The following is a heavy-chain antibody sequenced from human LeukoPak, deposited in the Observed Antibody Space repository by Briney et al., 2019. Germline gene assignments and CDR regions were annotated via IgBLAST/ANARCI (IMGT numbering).Heavy chain of an antibody. CDR1: GFTFSSYA. CDR2: ISYDGSNK. J-gene: IGHJ4*02. D-gene: IGHD6-25*01. V-gene: IGHV3-30-3*02. CDR3: AKTQRFDY. Sequence: GRSLRLSCAASGFTFSSYAMHWVRQAPGKGLEWVAVISYDGSNKYYADSVKGRFTISRDNSKNTLYLQMNSLRAEDTAVYYCAKTQRFDYWGQGTLVTVSS.